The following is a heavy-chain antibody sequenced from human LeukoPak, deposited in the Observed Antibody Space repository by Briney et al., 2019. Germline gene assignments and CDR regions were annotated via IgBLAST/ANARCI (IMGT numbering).Heavy chain of an antibody. CDR3: AREYSSSWSWAFGY. V-gene: IGHV4-4*07. CDR2: IYISGST. CDR1: GGSISSYY. D-gene: IGHD6-13*01. Sequence: SETLSLTCTVSGGSISSYYWSWIRQPAGKGLEWIGRIYISGSTNYNPSLKSRVTMSVGTSKNQFSLKLSSVTAADTAVYYCAREYSSSWSWAFGYWGQGTLVTVSS. J-gene: IGHJ4*02.